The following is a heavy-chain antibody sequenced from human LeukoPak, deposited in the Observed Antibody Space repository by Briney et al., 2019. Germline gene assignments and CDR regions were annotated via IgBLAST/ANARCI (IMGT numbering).Heavy chain of an antibody. J-gene: IGHJ6*02. D-gene: IGHD1-26*01. CDR1: GGTFSSYS. CDR3: ARISLGAIWGYYYGMDV. Sequence: SVKVSCKASGGTFSSYSISWVRQAPGQGLEWMGGIIPIFDTADYAQKFQGRVTITADESTSTAYMELSSLRSEDTAVFYCARISLGAIWGYYYGMDVWGQGTTVTVSS. CDR2: IIPIFDTA. V-gene: IGHV1-69*13.